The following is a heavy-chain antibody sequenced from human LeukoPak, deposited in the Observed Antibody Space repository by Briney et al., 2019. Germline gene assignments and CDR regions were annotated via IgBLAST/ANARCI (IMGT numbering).Heavy chain of an antibody. CDR2: ISSSSNYI. CDR3: ARDSIEDYYDSSGHFDY. V-gene: IGHV3-21*01. D-gene: IGHD3-22*01. Sequence: KPGGSLRLSCAGSGFTFRRYNMNWVRQAPGKGLEWVSSISSSSNYISYADSLKGRFIVSRDNAKNSVDLQMNSLRAEDTAVYYCARDSIEDYYDSSGHFDYWGQGILVTVSS. CDR1: GFTFRRYN. J-gene: IGHJ4*02.